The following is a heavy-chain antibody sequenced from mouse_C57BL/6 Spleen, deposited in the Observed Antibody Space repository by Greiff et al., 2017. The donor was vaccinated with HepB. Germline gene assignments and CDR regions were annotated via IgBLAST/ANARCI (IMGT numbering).Heavy chain of an antibody. J-gene: IGHJ1*03. CDR3: TRREYYGSSYEGNFDV. V-gene: IGHV1-15*01. D-gene: IGHD1-1*01. Sequence: VQLQQSGAELVRPGASVTLSCKASGYTFTDYEMHWVKQTPVHGLEWIGAIDPETGGTAYNQKFNGKAILTADKSSSTAYMELRSLTSEDSAVYYCTRREYYGSSYEGNFDVGGTGTTVTVSS. CDR1: GYTFTDYE. CDR2: IDPETGGT.